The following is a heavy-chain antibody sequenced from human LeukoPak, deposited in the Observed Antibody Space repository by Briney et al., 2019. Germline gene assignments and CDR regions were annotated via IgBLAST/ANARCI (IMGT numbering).Heavy chain of an antibody. CDR2: ISYDGSNK. V-gene: IGHV3-30*18. CDR1: GFTFSSYG. Sequence: PGRSLRLSCAASGFTFSSYGMHWVRQAPGKGLEWVAVISYDGSNKYYADSVKGRFTISRDNSKNTLYLQMNSLRAGDTAVYYCAKSASIVVVSAAIYYYYGMDVWGQGTTVTVSS. CDR3: AKSASIVVVSAAIYYYYGMDV. J-gene: IGHJ6*02. D-gene: IGHD2-2*02.